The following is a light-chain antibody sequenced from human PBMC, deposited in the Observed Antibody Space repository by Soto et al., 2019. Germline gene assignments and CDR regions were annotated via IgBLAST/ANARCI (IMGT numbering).Light chain of an antibody. Sequence: DIVMSQSPDSLAVSLGERAAINCKSSPSVLYDSDKKNSLAWYQQRPGQPPKLLIYWASARESGVPDRFSGSGSGTDFTLTISSLQAEDVAVYYCQQFYSSPPTFGQGTKVEIK. CDR3: QQFYSSPPT. CDR1: PSVLYDSDKKNS. CDR2: WAS. V-gene: IGKV4-1*01. J-gene: IGKJ1*01.